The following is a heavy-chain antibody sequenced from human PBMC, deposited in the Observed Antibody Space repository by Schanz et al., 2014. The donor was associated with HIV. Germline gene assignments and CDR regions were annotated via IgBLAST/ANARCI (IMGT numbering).Heavy chain of an antibody. D-gene: IGHD3-16*01. CDR3: ARVANWDYYGMDV. CDR1: GFTFDYYV. CDR2: IKQDGSEK. Sequence: EVQLVESGGGLVQPGRSLRLSCAASGFTFDYYVMHWVRQAPGKGLEWGANIKQDGSEKYYVDSVKGRFTISRDNAKNSLYLQMNSLRGEDTAVYYCARVANWDYYGMDVWGRGTTVTVSS. J-gene: IGHJ6*02. V-gene: IGHV3-7*01.